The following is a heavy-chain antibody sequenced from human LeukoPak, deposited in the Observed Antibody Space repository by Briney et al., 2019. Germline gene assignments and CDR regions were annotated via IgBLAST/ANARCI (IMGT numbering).Heavy chain of an antibody. Sequence: GGSLRLSCAASGFTFSSYWMSWVRQAPGKGLEWVANIKQDGSEKYYVDSVKGRFTISRDNAKNTLYLQMNSLRAEDTAVYYCARSRSYYYDSSGYYYWGQGTLVTVSS. CDR2: IKQDGSEK. J-gene: IGHJ4*02. V-gene: IGHV3-7*01. D-gene: IGHD3-22*01. CDR1: GFTFSSYW. CDR3: ARSRSYYYDSSGYYY.